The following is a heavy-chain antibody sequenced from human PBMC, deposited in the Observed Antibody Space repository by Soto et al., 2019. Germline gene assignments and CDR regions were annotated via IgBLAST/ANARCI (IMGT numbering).Heavy chain of an antibody. V-gene: IGHV3-74*03. CDR1: GFSFSNYW. D-gene: IGHD5-18*01. J-gene: IGHJ4*02. CDR2: IYSDGSGT. CDR3: ATLNSFGSDY. Sequence: GGSLRLSCAASGFSFSNYWMRWVRQAPGKGLAWVSRIYSDGSGTMYADSVKGRFTISRDNAKSTLYLQMNSLRAEDTAVYYCATLNSFGSDYWGRGTLVTVSS.